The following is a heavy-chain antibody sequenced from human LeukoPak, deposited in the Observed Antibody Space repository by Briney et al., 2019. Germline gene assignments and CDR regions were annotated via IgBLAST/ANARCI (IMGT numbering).Heavy chain of an antibody. CDR3: ARSLPYYYDSSGYGGDY. V-gene: IGHV4-59*01. CDR1: GGSISSYY. Sequence: SETLSLTCTVSGGSISSYYWSWIRQPPGKGLEWIGYIYYSGSTNYNPSLKSRVTISVDTSKNQFSLKLSSVTAADTAVYYCARSLPYYYDSSGYGGDYWGQGTLVTVSS. J-gene: IGHJ4*02. CDR2: IYYSGST. D-gene: IGHD3-22*01.